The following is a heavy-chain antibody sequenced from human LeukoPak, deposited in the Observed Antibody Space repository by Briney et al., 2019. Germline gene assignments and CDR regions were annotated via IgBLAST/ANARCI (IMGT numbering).Heavy chain of an antibody. CDR2: ISPSSGT. V-gene: IGHV3-23*01. CDR3: ARPQSSSGYYWPFDD. J-gene: IGHJ4*02. CDR1: VFTFSSYS. Sequence: GGSLRLSCAASVFTFSSYSMRWVRQAPWKGLEWVSAISPSSGTFYADSVKGRFTISRDNSKNTLYLQMNSLRAEDTAVYYCARPQSSSGYYWPFDDWGQGTLVTVSS. D-gene: IGHD3-22*01.